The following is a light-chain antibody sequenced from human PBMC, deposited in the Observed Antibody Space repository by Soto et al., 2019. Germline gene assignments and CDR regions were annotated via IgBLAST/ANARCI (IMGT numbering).Light chain of an antibody. CDR1: SSNVGGYNF. J-gene: IGLJ2*01. CDR2: EVN. V-gene: IGLV2-23*02. CDR3: CSYGGDGI. Sequence: QSVLTQPASVSGSPGQSIAISCTGTSSNVGGYNFVSWYQQHPGKAPKLLIYEVNKRPSGVSNRFSGSKSDNTASLTISGLQAEDEADYCCCSYGGDGIFGGGTKLTVL.